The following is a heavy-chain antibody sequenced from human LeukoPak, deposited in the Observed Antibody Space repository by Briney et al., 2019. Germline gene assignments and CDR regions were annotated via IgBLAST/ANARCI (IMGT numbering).Heavy chain of an antibody. Sequence: PSETLSLTCTVSGGSITSYYWSWIRQPAGKGLEWIGRIYTSGSTNYNPSLKSRVTMSVDTSNNQFSLKLSSATAADTAVYYCVRSGGSGTYYDGSFDYWGQGTLVTVSS. D-gene: IGHD1-26*01. V-gene: IGHV4-4*07. CDR1: GGSITSYY. CDR2: IYTSGST. J-gene: IGHJ4*02. CDR3: VRSGGSGTYYDGSFDY.